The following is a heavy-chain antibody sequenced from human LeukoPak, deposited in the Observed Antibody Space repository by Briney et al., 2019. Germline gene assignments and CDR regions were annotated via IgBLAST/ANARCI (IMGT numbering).Heavy chain of an antibody. D-gene: IGHD3-10*01. CDR1: GFTVSSNY. CDR2: IYSGGST. CDR3: AVEYGSGSLFFDY. J-gene: IGHJ4*02. V-gene: IGHV3-53*01. Sequence: QSGGSLRLSCAASGFTVSSNYMSWVRQAPGKGLEWVSVIYSGGSTYYADSVKGRFTISRDNSKDTLYLQMNSLRAEDTAVYYCAVEYGSGSLFFDYWGQGTLVTVSS.